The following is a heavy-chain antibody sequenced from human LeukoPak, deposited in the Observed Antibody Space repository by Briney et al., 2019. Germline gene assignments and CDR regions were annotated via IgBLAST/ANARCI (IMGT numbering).Heavy chain of an antibody. CDR1: GFTFSSYG. J-gene: IGHJ4*02. V-gene: IGHV3-30*18. D-gene: IGHD6-19*01. Sequence: PGRSLRLSCAASGFTFSSYGMHWVRQAPGKGLEWVAVISYDGSNKYYADSVKGRFTTSRDNSKNTLYLQMNSLRAEDTAVYYCAKGSSSGAFDYWGQGTLVTVSS. CDR2: ISYDGSNK. CDR3: AKGSSSGAFDY.